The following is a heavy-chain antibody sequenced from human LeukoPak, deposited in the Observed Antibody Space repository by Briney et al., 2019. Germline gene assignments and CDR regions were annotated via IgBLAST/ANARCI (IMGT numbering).Heavy chain of an antibody. CDR3: ARVQRSGYYWGDFDY. Sequence: GGSLRLSCAASGFTFSSYWMHWVRQAPGKGLVWVSRINTDGSSTSYADSVKGRFTISRDNAKNTLYLQMNSLRAEDTAVYYCARVQRSGYYWGDFDYWGQGTLVTVSS. CDR1: GFTFSSYW. J-gene: IGHJ4*02. D-gene: IGHD3-22*01. CDR2: INTDGSST. V-gene: IGHV3-74*01.